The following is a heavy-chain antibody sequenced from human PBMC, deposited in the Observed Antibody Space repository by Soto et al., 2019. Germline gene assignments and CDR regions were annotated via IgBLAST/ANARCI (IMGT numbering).Heavy chain of an antibody. CDR3: AREGARGYYGSGSYSGDAFDI. V-gene: IGHV1-3*01. CDR1: GYTFTSYA. CDR2: INAGNGNT. J-gene: IGHJ3*02. Sequence: QVQLVQSGAEVKKPGASVKVSCKASGYTFTSYAMHWVRQAPGQRLEWMGWINAGNGNTKYSQKFQGRVTITRDTSASTAYMELSSLRSEYTAVYYCAREGARGYYGSGSYSGDAFDIWGQGTMVTVSS. D-gene: IGHD3-10*01.